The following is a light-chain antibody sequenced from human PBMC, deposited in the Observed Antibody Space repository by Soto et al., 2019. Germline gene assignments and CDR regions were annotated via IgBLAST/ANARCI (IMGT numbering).Light chain of an antibody. J-gene: IGKJ5*01. CDR2: NAS. CDR3: QQRSDWPPIT. CDR1: QSVGGS. Sequence: EIVLTQSPATLSLSPGERATLSCRASQSVGGSLAWYQQKPGQAPRLLIYNASNRATGIPARFSASGSGTDFTLTISSLEPEDFAVYYCQQRSDWPPITFGQGTRLEIK. V-gene: IGKV3-11*01.